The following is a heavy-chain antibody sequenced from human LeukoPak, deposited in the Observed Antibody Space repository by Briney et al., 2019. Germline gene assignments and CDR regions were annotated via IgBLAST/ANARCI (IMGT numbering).Heavy chain of an antibody. CDR3: ARDRPHNWFDP. CDR2: INNDGSYA. J-gene: IGHJ5*02. CDR1: GFTFSSYA. V-gene: IGHV3-74*01. Sequence: GGSLRLSCAASGFTFSSYAMSWVRQAPGKGLEWVSWINNDGSYAVYADSVRARFTISRDNAKNTLYLQMNSLRPEDTAVYYCARDRPHNWFDPWGQGTLVTVSS.